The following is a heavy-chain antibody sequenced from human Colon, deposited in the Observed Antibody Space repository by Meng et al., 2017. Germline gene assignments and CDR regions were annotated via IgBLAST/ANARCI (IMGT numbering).Heavy chain of an antibody. CDR3: ARDRKHYGERGWFDP. D-gene: IGHD4-17*01. Sequence: QVQREESGPGLVQPSQTLALPCTGSGGSISSGDYYWSWIRQPPGKGLEWIGYIYYSGSTYSNASLKSRVTISIDRSKNQFSLKLSSVTAADTAVYYCARDRKHYGERGWFDPWGQGTLVTVSS. CDR2: IYYSGST. J-gene: IGHJ5*02. V-gene: IGHV4-30-4*01. CDR1: GGSISSGDYY.